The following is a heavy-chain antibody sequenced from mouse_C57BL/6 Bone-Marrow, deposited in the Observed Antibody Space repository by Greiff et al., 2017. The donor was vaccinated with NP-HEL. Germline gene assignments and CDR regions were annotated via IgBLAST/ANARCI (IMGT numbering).Heavy chain of an antibody. D-gene: IGHD2-3*01. CDR3: ARLNGYYVDFDY. CDR1: GYTFTSYW. Sequence: QVQLQQPGAELVKPGASVKMSCKASGYTFTSYWITWVKQRPGQGLEWIGDIYPGSGSTNYNEKFKSKATLTVDTSSSTAYMQLSSLTSEDSAVYYCARLNGYYVDFDYWGQGTTLTVSS. J-gene: IGHJ2*01. V-gene: IGHV1-55*01. CDR2: IYPGSGST.